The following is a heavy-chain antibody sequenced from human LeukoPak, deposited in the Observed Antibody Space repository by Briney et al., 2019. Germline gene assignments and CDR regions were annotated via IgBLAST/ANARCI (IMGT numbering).Heavy chain of an antibody. D-gene: IGHD4-23*01. V-gene: IGHV1-18*01. J-gene: IGHJ3*02. CDR2: ISGYNGNT. CDR3: ARDGGDYGGSNDAFDI. CDR1: GYTFSMYG. Sequence: ASVKVSCKASGYTFSMYGISWVRQAPGQGLEWMGWISGYNGNTKYAQKVQGRVTMTTDTSTSTAYMELRSLRSDDTAVYYCARDGGDYGGSNDAFDIWGQGTMVTVSS.